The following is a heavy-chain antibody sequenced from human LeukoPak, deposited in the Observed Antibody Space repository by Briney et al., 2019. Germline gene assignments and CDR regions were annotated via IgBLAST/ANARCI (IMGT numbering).Heavy chain of an antibody. CDR1: GFTFSSYW. V-gene: IGHV3-7*01. J-gene: IGHJ3*02. CDR3: ARDVGIGWRSIGYAFDI. CDR2: IKEDGSET. D-gene: IGHD6-13*01. Sequence: QPGGSLRLSCAASGFTFSSYWMSWVRQAPGKGLEWVANIKEDGSETYYVDSVKGRFTISRDNAKNSLYLQMNSLRAEDTAVYYCARDVGIGWRSIGYAFDIWGEGTMVTVSS.